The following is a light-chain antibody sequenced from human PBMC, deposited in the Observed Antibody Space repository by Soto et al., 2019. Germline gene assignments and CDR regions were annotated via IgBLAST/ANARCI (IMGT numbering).Light chain of an antibody. CDR3: SSHTSGDTRV. J-gene: IGLJ1*01. CDR1: SSDVGGYDY. Sequence: QSALTQPASVSGSPGQSIAISCTGTSSDVGGYDYVSWYQQHPDKAPKLIIYEFTKRPSGVSNRFSGSKSGNTASLTISGLQPDDEADYYCSSHTSGDTRVFGSGTKVTVL. CDR2: EFT. V-gene: IGLV2-14*01.